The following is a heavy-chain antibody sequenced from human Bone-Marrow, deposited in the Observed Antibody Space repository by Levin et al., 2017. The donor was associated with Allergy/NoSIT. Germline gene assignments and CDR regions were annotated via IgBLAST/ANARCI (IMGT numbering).Heavy chain of an antibody. V-gene: IGHV3-7*04. CDR2: IRQDGSDK. CDR1: GFTFSAYW. J-gene: IGHJ5*02. Sequence: GGSLRLSCAATGFTFSAYWMSWVRQAPGKGLEWVANIRQDGSDKNYVDSVRGRFTISRDNAKNSLFLQMNSLRVEDTALYYCARDVSGKQGFDPWGQGTLVTVSS. D-gene: IGHD3-3*01. CDR3: ARDVSGKQGFDP.